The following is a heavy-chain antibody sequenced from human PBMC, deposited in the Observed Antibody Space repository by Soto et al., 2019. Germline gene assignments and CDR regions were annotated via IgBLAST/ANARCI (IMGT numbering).Heavy chain of an antibody. D-gene: IGHD6-13*01. J-gene: IGHJ6*02. CDR1: GYTLTELS. CDR3: ATGGKYSSSWQHYYYYGMDV. Sequence: ASVKVSCKVSGYTLTELSMHWVRQAPGKGLEWMGGFDPEDGETIYAQKFQGRVTMTEDTSTDTAYMELSSLRSEDTAVYYCATGGKYSSSWQHYYYYGMDVWGQGTTVTVSS. CDR2: FDPEDGET. V-gene: IGHV1-24*01.